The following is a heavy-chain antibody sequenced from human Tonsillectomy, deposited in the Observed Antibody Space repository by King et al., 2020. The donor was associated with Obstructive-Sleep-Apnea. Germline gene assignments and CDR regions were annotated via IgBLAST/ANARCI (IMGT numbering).Heavy chain of an antibody. CDR2: LSYYGSNK. V-gene: IGHV3-30-3*01. D-gene: IGHD6-19*01. Sequence: QLVQSGGGVVQPGRSLRLSCAASGFTFRHSAIPWVRHAPGQGLEWVAVLSYYGSNKYYAKSVKGRFTLSRDNSKNTLYLQMNSLRAEDTAVYYGARPIAVTGTAIDYWGQGTLVTVAS. CDR1: GFTFRHSA. CDR3: ARPIAVTGTAIDY. J-gene: IGHJ4*02.